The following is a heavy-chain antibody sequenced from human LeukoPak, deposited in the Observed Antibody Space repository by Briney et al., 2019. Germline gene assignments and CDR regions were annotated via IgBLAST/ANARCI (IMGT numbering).Heavy chain of an antibody. CDR1: GFTFSSYS. CDR3: ARVLYSNYVRVLDY. V-gene: IGHV3-21*01. CDR2: ISSSSSSYI. J-gene: IGHJ4*02. D-gene: IGHD4-11*01. Sequence: GGSLRLSCAASGFTFSSYSMNWVRQAPGKGLEWVSSISSSSSSYIYYADSVKGRFTISRDNAKNSLYLQMNSLRAEDTAVYYCARVLYSNYVRVLDYWGQGTLVTVSS.